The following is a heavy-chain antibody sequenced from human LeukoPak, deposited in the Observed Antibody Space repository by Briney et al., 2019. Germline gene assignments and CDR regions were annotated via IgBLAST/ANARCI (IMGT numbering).Heavy chain of an antibody. CDR2: ISGNGAYT. CDR1: GFTFSSYA. D-gene: IGHD3-22*01. J-gene: IGHJ4*02. V-gene: IGHV3-23*01. Sequence: GGSLRLSCAASGFTFSSYAMSWVRQDPGRGLEWVSAISGNGAYTWYADSVKGRFTISRDNSKNTLYLQMNSLRAEDTAVYYCAKEYYYDSSAPGYWGQGTLVTVSS. CDR3: AKEYYYDSSAPGY.